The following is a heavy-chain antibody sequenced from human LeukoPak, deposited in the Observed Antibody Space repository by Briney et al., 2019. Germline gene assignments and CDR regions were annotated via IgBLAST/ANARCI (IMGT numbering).Heavy chain of an antibody. CDR3: ARHPACRGVYYYYGMDV. Sequence: GESLKISCKGSGYSFTSYWIGWVRQMPGKGLEWMGIIYPGDFDTRYSPSFQGQVTISADKSISTAYLQWSSLKASDTAMYYCARHPACRGVYYYYGMDVWGQGTTVTVSS. CDR2: IYPGDFDT. CDR1: GYSFTSYW. D-gene: IGHD3-10*01. V-gene: IGHV5-51*01. J-gene: IGHJ6*02.